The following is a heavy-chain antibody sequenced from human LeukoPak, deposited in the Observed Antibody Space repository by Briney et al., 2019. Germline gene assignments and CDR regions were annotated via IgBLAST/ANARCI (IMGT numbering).Heavy chain of an antibody. J-gene: IGHJ3*02. V-gene: IGHV1-2*02. CDR2: INPNSGGT. CDR3: ARDTESSGWESGFDAFDI. D-gene: IGHD6-19*01. CDR1: GYTFTGYY. Sequence: ASVKVSCKASGYTFTGYYMHWVRQAPGQGLEWMGWINPNSGGTNYAQKFQGRVTMTRDMSISTAYMELSRLRSDDTAVYYCARDTESSGWESGFDAFDIWGQGTMVTVSS.